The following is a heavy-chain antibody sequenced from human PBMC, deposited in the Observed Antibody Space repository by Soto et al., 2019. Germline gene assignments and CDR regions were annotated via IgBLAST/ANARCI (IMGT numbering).Heavy chain of an antibody. CDR1: GFTFSSYA. Sequence: PGGSLRLSCAASGFTFSSYAMSWVRQAPGKGLEWVSAISGSGGSTYYADSVKGRFTISRDNSKNTLYLQMNSLRAEDTAVYYCAKSIHYYDSSGYEDYWGQGTLVTVSS. CDR3: AKSIHYYDSSGYEDY. D-gene: IGHD3-22*01. CDR2: ISGSGGST. J-gene: IGHJ4*02. V-gene: IGHV3-23*01.